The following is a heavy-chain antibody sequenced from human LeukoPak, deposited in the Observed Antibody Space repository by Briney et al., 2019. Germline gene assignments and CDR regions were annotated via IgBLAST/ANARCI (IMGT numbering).Heavy chain of an antibody. Sequence: GGSLRLSCAASGFTFSDYYMTWIRQAPGKGLEWLSYISSSGDTIYYADSVRGRFTISRDNAKNSLYLQMNSLRAEDTAVCYCARDPLQVGWSDYWGQGTLVTVSS. D-gene: IGHD1-26*01. J-gene: IGHJ4*02. CDR3: ARDPLQVGWSDY. CDR2: ISSSGDTI. CDR1: GFTFSDYY. V-gene: IGHV3-11*01.